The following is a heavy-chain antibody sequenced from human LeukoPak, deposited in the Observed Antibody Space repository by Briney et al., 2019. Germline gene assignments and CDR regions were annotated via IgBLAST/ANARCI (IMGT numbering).Heavy chain of an antibody. CDR2: IYYSGST. D-gene: IGHD5-18*01. CDR3: ARSGGSYGDSGLYYYYGMDV. V-gene: IGHV4-59*01. Sequence: SETLSLTCTVSGGSISSYYWSWIRQPPGKGLAWMGYIYYSGSTNYNPSLKSRVTISVDTSKNQFSLTLSSVTAADTAVYYCARSGGSYGDSGLYYYYGMDVWGQGTTVTVSS. CDR1: GGSISSYY. J-gene: IGHJ6*02.